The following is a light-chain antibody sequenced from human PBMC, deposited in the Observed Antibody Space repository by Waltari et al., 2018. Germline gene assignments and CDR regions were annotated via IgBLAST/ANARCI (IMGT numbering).Light chain of an antibody. CDR1: NLGTKS. V-gene: IGLV3-21*01. CDR3: QVWEISSEHYV. J-gene: IGLJ1*01. Sequence: SYVLTQPPSVSVASGETAGITCGGSNLGTKSVHWYQQKPGQAPVLVIYSDRDRPSGIPERFSGSNSGNTATLTISRVEAGDEADYYCQVWEISSEHYVFGSGTKVTVL. CDR2: SDR.